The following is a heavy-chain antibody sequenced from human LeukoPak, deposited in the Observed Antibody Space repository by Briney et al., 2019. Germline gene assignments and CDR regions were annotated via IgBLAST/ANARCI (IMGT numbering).Heavy chain of an antibody. CDR1: GGSISTDY. CDR3: ARHTARGVVFDY. J-gene: IGHJ4*02. V-gene: IGHV4-59*08. D-gene: IGHD3-10*01. Sequence: PSETLSLTCTVSGGSISTDYWSWIRQPPGKGLEWIGYTYYSGNTNYTPSLKSRVTISIDTSKNQLSLKLTSVTAADTAVYYCARHTARGVVFDYWGQGILVTVSS. CDR2: TYYSGNT.